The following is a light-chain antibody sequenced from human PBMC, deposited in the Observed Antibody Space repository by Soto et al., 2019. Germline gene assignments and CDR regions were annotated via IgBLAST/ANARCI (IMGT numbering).Light chain of an antibody. V-gene: IGKV1-39*01. CDR3: QQCHSTPLT. Sequence: SQRTQSPTSKSDSVGDSVTITYLASQSISSYLTWYQQKAGPAPKLLIYTASSLQSGVPSRFSGSGSGTDFTLTISSLQPEDFATYYCQQCHSTPLTFGRGTKVDI. CDR2: TAS. CDR1: QSISSY. J-gene: IGKJ4*01.